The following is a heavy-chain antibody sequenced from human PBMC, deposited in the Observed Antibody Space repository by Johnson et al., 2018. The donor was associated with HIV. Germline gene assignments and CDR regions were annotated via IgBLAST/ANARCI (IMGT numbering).Heavy chain of an antibody. CDR3: ARATLLGGSYDI. CDR2: IYSGGST. V-gene: IGHV3-66*01. D-gene: IGHD1-26*01. J-gene: IGHJ3*02. CDR1: GFTVSSNY. Sequence: VQLVESGGGLVQPGGSLRLSCAASGFTVSSNYLSWVRQAPGTGLEWVSVIYSGGSTYYADSVKGRFTISRDNSKNTLYLQMGSLRAEDMAVYFCARATLLGGSYDIWGQGTMVTVSS.